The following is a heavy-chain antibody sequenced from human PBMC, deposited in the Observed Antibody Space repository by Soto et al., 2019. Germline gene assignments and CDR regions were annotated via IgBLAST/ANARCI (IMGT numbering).Heavy chain of an antibody. CDR2: ISSSSSTI. V-gene: IGHV3-48*02. Sequence: GESLKISCAASGFTFSSYSMNWVRQAPGKGLEWVSYISSSSSTIYYADSVKGRFTISRDNAKNSLYLQMNSLRDEDTAVYYCARTGYYDFWSGYPHYFDYWGQGTLVTVSS. CDR1: GFTFSSYS. D-gene: IGHD3-3*01. CDR3: ARTGYYDFWSGYPHYFDY. J-gene: IGHJ4*02.